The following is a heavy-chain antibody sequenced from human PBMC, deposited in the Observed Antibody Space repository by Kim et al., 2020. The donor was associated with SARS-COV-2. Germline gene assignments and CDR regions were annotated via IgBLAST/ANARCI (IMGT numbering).Heavy chain of an antibody. CDR3: AKDFYWDKSDAGAFDM. Sequence: GGSLRLSCAASGFTFSSFAMNWVRQAPGKGLEWVSGISGSGGSTYYADSVKGRFTFSRDNSKNTLYLQMNSLRAEDTAVYYCAKDFYWDKSDAGAFDMWGQGTMV. CDR2: ISGSGGST. CDR1: GFTFSSFA. V-gene: IGHV3-23*01. D-gene: IGHD2-8*02. J-gene: IGHJ3*02.